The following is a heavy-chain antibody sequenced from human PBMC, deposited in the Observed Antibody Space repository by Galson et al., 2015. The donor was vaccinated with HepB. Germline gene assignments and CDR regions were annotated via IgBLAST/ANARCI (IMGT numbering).Heavy chain of an antibody. D-gene: IGHD3-3*02. Sequence: SLRLSCAASGFTFSSYAMHWVRQAPGKGLEWVAVISYDGSIKYYADSGKGRFTISRDSSRNTLYLQMNSLRTEDTAVYYCARDSITHSYYYYYYMDVWGKGTTVTVSS. J-gene: IGHJ6*03. CDR3: ARDSITHSYYYYYYMDV. V-gene: IGHV3-30-3*01. CDR2: ISYDGSIK. CDR1: GFTFSSYA.